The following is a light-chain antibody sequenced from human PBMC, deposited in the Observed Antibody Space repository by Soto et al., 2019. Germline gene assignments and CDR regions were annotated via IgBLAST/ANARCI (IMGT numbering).Light chain of an antibody. CDR1: QSVSSN. V-gene: IGKV3D-15*01. Sequence: EIMMTQSPATLSVSPGDRATLSCRASQSVSSNLAWYQQKPGQVPRLLIHSASTRATGIPARFSGSASGTEFTLTIDSLQSEDFAVYYCQDYNSWPPDTFGQGTKLEIK. CDR2: SAS. CDR3: QDYNSWPPDT. J-gene: IGKJ2*01.